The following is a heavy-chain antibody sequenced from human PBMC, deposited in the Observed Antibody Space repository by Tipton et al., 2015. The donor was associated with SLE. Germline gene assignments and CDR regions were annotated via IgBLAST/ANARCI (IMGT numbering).Heavy chain of an antibody. CDR2: IFYSGNT. Sequence: TLSLTCSVSGGSISRHYWTWIRQPPGQGLEWIGYIFYSGNTKYNPSLNNRVTISIDTSKGQFSLWLTSVTAADTAIYYCARATNWNSAAYYFDLWGQGTLVTVSS. D-gene: IGHD1-1*01. CDR1: GGSISRHY. V-gene: IGHV4-59*11. J-gene: IGHJ4*02. CDR3: ARATNWNSAAYYFDL.